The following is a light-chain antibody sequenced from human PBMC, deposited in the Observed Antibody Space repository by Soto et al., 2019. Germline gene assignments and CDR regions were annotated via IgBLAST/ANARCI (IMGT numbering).Light chain of an antibody. CDR3: SSYTSSSTPLWV. Sequence: QSALTQPASVSESPGQSITISCTGTSSDVGGYNYVSWYQQHPGKAPKLMIYEVSNRPSGVSNRFSGSKSGNTASLTISGLQAEDEADYYCSSYTSSSTPLWVFGGGTKLTVL. J-gene: IGLJ3*02. CDR1: SSDVGGYNY. V-gene: IGLV2-14*01. CDR2: EVS.